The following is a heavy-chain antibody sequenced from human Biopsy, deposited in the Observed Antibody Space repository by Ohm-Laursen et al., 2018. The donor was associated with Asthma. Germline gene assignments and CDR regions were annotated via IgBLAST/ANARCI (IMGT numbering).Heavy chain of an antibody. CDR3: ARASVAASSNWFDP. V-gene: IGHV4-30-4*02. D-gene: IGHD6-19*01. J-gene: IGHJ5*02. CDR1: GASIKTDDHY. CDR2: IHYSGST. Sequence: SDTLSLTCTVSGASIKTDDHYWSWLRQPPGKGLEWIGIIHYSGSTSYNPSLKGGVTITVDTSKNQFSLKLSSVTAADTAVYYCARASVAASSNWFDPWGQGTLVTVSS.